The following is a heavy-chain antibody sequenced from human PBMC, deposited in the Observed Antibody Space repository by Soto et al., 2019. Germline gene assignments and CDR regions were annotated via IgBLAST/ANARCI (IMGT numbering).Heavy chain of an antibody. CDR1: GYTFTSYG. J-gene: IGHJ6*02. D-gene: IGHD6-13*01. Sequence: ASVKVSCKASGYTFTSYGISWVRQAPGQGLEWMGWINAGNGNTSYAQKFQGRVTITRDTSTSTAYMELSSLRSEDTAVYYCARGPDMATSSYCYYGLDVWGQGTTVTVSS. CDR2: INAGNGNT. CDR3: ARGPDMATSSYCYYGLDV. V-gene: IGHV1-18*01.